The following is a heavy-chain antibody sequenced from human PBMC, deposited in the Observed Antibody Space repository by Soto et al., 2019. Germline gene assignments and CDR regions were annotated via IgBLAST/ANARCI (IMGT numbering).Heavy chain of an antibody. Sequence: QVQLVQSGAEVKKPGASVKVSCKTSGFTVTNYYINWVRQAPGQGLEVMGWISAYSGNTNYAQNLQGRVTMTTDTSASTAYLELRSLRSDDTAVYFCARGDTYYVNWYFDYWGQGTLVTVSS. V-gene: IGHV1-18*01. D-gene: IGHD1-1*01. CDR3: ARGDTYYVNWYFDY. CDR2: ISAYSGNT. CDR1: GFTVTNYY. J-gene: IGHJ4*02.